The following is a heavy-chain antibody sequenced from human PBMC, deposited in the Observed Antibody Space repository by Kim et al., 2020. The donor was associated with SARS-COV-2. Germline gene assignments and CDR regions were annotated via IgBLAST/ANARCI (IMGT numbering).Heavy chain of an antibody. Sequence: SETLSLTCTVSGDSIHNINYYWGWIRQTPGTGLEWIATIYYTGNTYYSPSLRSRVTMSVDTSKNQFSLNLTSVTAADTALYYCAIFYASGTYYPGENWF. D-gene: IGHD3-10*01. CDR2: IYYTGNT. CDR1: GDSIHNINYY. J-gene: IGHJ5*01. V-gene: IGHV4-39*01. CDR3: AIFYASGTYYPGENWF.